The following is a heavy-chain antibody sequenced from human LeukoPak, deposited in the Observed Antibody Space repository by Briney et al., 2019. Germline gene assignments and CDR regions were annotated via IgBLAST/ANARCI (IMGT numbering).Heavy chain of an antibody. CDR3: ARLSSSGNYSPIDY. CDR1: GFTFNSYS. CDR2: ISTDSSHI. J-gene: IGHJ4*02. Sequence: GGSLRLSCAASGFTFNSYSMLWVRQAPGKGLEWVSSISTDSSHIFYVDSVKGRFTTSRDNAQNSLYLQMDSLRAEDTALYYCARLSSSGNYSPIDYWGQGTLVTVSS. V-gene: IGHV3-21*04. D-gene: IGHD1-26*01.